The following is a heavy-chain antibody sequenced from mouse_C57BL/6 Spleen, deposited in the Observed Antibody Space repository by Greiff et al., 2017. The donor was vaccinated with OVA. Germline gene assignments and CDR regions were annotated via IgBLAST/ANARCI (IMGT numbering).Heavy chain of an antibody. V-gene: IGHV1-81*01. CDR1: GYTFTSSC. CDR3: ERWEDYDVEAFDY. Sequence: QVQLQQSGAELARPGASVKLSCKASGYTFTSSCINWVKQRTGQGLEWIGQIYPGSGNTYYNEKFKGKATLTADKSSSTAYMQLRSLTSEDSAVYGGERWEDYDVEAFDYWGQGTTLTVAS. CDR2: IYPGSGNT. D-gene: IGHD2-4*01. J-gene: IGHJ2*01.